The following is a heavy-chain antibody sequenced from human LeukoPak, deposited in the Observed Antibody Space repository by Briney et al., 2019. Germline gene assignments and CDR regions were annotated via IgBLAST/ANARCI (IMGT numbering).Heavy chain of an antibody. J-gene: IGHJ4*02. V-gene: IGHV3-23*01. D-gene: IGHD2-21*01. CDR2: ISGSGGGT. CDR1: GFTFSSYG. CDR3: VLFLRYVDY. Sequence: GGSLRLSCAASGFTFSSYGMNWVRQAPGKGLEWVSAISGSGGGTYYADSVKGRFTISRDNSKNTLYLQMNSLRAEDTAVYYCVLFLRYVDYWGQGTLVTVSS.